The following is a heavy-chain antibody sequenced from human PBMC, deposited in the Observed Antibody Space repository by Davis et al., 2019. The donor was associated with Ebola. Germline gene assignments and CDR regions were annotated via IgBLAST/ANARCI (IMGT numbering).Heavy chain of an antibody. CDR3: ARLTYSKDIVGVLVHIDH. CDR1: GGSISPYY. CDR2: IYYSGST. V-gene: IGHV4-59*08. D-gene: IGHD1-26*01. Sequence: PSETLSLTCTVTGGSISPYYWSWIRQPPGKGLEWIGYIYYSGSTNYNPSLKSRVTISADTSKNQLSLQLSSVTAADTAVYYCARLTYSKDIVGVLVHIDHWGQGTLVTVSS. J-gene: IGHJ4*02.